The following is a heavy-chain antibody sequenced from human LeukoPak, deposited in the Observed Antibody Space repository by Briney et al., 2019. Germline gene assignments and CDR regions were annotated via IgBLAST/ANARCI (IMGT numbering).Heavy chain of an antibody. D-gene: IGHD3-10*01. J-gene: IGHJ4*02. Sequence: QPGGSLRLSCAASGFTFSSYGMSWVRQAPGKGLEWVSAISGSGVSTYYADSVKGRFTISRDDAKNSLYLQMNSLRAEDTAVYYCARDSDYYGSGSWYWGQGTLVTVSS. CDR1: GFTFSSYG. CDR3: ARDSDYYGSGSWY. CDR2: ISGSGVST. V-gene: IGHV3-23*01.